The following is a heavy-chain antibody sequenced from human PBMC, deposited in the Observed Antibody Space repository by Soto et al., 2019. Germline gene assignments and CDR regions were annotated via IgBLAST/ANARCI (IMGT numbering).Heavy chain of an antibody. J-gene: IGHJ4*02. V-gene: IGHV3-30*18. Sequence: QVQLVESGGGVVQPGRSLRLSCAASGFTFSSYGMHWVRQAPGKGLEWVAVISYDGSNKYYTDSVKGRFTISRDNSKNTLYLQMNSLRAEDTAVYYCAKDSEWLRLGYYFDYWGQGTLVTVSS. CDR3: AKDSEWLRLGYYFDY. CDR2: ISYDGSNK. CDR1: GFTFSSYG. D-gene: IGHD5-12*01.